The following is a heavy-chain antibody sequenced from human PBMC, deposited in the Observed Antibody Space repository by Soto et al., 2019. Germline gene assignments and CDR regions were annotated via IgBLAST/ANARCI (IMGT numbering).Heavy chain of an antibody. V-gene: IGHV1-69*13. J-gene: IGHJ6*02. D-gene: IGHD3-10*01. CDR3: ATSIITMVRGVIMADYYYYYGMDV. CDR2: IIPIFGTA. CDR1: GGTFSSYA. Sequence: ASVKVSCKASGGTFSSYAISWVRQAPGQGLEWMGGIIPIFGTANYAQKFQGRVTITADESTSTAYMELSSLRSEDTAVYYCATSIITMVRGVIMADYYYYYGMDVWGQGTTVTVSS.